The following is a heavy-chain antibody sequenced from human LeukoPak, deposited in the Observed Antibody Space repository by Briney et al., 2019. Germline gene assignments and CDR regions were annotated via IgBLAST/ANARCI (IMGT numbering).Heavy chain of an antibody. Sequence: GSLRLSCAASGFTFSSYSMNWVRQAPGKGLEWIGNIYNSASTHYNPSLKSRVTISVDTSKNHLSLRLSPVTAADTAVYYCARGIAVADYYFDYWGQGTLVTVSS. J-gene: IGHJ4*02. CDR1: GFTFSSYS. CDR2: IYNSAST. CDR3: ARGIAVADYYFDY. D-gene: IGHD6-19*01. V-gene: IGHV4-4*08.